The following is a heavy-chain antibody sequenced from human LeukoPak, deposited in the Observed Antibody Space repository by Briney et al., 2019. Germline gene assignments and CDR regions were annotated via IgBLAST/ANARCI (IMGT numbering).Heavy chain of an antibody. CDR3: AKIPSPLEQWLVN. V-gene: IGHV3-30*02. J-gene: IGHJ4*02. CDR1: GFTFNTYS. Sequence: PGGSLRLSCAASGFTFNTYSMNWVRQAPGKGLEWVAFIRYDGSNKYYADSVKGRFTISRDNSKNTLYLQMNSLRAEDTAVYYCAKIPSPLEQWLVNWGQGTLVTVSS. D-gene: IGHD6-19*01. CDR2: IRYDGSNK.